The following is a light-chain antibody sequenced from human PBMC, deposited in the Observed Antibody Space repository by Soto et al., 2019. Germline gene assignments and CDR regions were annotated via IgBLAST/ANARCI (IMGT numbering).Light chain of an antibody. CDR2: DAS. V-gene: IGKV3-11*01. CDR1: QSISTK. Sequence: EIVMTQSPASLSVSPGERATLSCRASQSISTKLAWYQQKPGQAPRLLIYDASNRATGIPARFSGSGSGTDFTLTINSLEPEDFAVYYCQQRSNWPITFGQGTRLEI. CDR3: QQRSNWPIT. J-gene: IGKJ5*01.